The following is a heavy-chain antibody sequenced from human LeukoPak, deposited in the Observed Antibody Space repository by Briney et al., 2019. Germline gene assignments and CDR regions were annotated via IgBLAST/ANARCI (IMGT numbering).Heavy chain of an antibody. D-gene: IGHD3-22*01. CDR2: IYYSGST. CDR3: ARLQILYYDSSGYYYDDY. J-gene: IGHJ4*02. CDR1: GGSISSSSYY. V-gene: IGHV4-39*01. Sequence: PLETLSLTCTVSGGSISSSSYYWGWIRQPPGKGLEWIGSIYYSGSTYYNPSLKSRVTISVDTSKNQFSLKLSSVTAADTAVYYCARLQILYYDSSGYYYDDYWGQGTLVTVSS.